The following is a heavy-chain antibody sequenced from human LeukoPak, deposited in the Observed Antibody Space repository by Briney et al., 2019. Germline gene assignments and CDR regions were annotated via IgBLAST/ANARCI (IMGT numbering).Heavy chain of an antibody. V-gene: IGHV4-39*02. Sequence: SETLSLTCTVSGGPISSSSYYWGWIRQPPGKGLEWIGSIYYSGSTYYNPSLKSRVTISVDTSKNQFSLKLSSVTAADTAVYYCARDLLWGQGTLVTVSS. CDR2: IYYSGST. CDR3: ARDLL. D-gene: IGHD1-26*01. CDR1: GGPISSSSYY. J-gene: IGHJ4*02.